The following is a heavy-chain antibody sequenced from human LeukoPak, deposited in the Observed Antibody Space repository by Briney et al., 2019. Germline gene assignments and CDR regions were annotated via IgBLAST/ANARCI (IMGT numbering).Heavy chain of an antibody. D-gene: IGHD3-9*01. CDR2: FDPEDGET. J-gene: IGHJ4*02. V-gene: IGHV1-24*01. Sequence: ASVKVSCKVSGYTLTELSMHWVRQAPGKGREWMGGFDPEDGETIYAQKFQGRVTMTEDTSTETAYMELSSLRSEDTAVYYCATDPPYYDILTGLNFDYWGQGTLVTVSS. CDR1: GYTLTELS. CDR3: ATDPPYYDILTGLNFDY.